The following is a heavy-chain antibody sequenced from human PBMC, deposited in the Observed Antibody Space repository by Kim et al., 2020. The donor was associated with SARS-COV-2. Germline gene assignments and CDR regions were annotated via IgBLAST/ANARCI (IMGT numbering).Heavy chain of an antibody. J-gene: IGHJ6*02. V-gene: IGHV3-9*01. CDR3: ATSATMTGPDYYGMDV. Sequence: GGSLRLSCAASGFTFDDYAMHWVRQAPGKGLEWISGISWNSSSIGYADSVKGRFTISRDNAKNSLYLQMNSLRAEDTALYYCATSATMTGPDYYGMDVWGQRTTLTVS. CDR2: ISWNSSSI. CDR1: GFTFDDYA. D-gene: IGHD3-10*01.